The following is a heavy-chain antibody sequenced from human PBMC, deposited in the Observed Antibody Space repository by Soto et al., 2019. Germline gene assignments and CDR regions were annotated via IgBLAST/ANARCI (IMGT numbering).Heavy chain of an antibody. CDR2: IKSKTDGGTT. V-gene: IGHV3-15*01. CDR1: GFTFSNAW. D-gene: IGHD2-2*01. Sequence: EVQLVESGGGLVKPGGSLRLSCAASGFTFSNAWMSWVRQAPGKGLEWVGRIKSKTDGGTTDYAAPVKGRFTISRDDSKNTLYLQMNSLKTEDTAVYYCTTDFLVVPAATYYYYYGMDVWGKGTTVTVSS. J-gene: IGHJ6*04. CDR3: TTDFLVVPAATYYYYYGMDV.